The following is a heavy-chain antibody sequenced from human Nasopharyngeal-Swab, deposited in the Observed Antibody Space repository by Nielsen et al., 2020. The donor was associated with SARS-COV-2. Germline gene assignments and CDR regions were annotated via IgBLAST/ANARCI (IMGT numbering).Heavy chain of an antibody. CDR1: GGSISSYY. Sequence: SETLSLTCTVSGGSISSYYWSWIRQPPGKGLEWIGYIYYSGSTNYNPSLKSRVTISVDTSKNQFSPKLSSVTAADTAVYYCARWDYGGRFDYWGQGTLVTVSS. CDR2: IYYSGST. D-gene: IGHD4-23*01. CDR3: ARWDYGGRFDY. V-gene: IGHV4-59*01. J-gene: IGHJ4*02.